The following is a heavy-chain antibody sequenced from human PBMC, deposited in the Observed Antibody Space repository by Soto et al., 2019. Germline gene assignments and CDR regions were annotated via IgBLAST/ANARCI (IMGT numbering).Heavy chain of an antibody. CDR2: IYPGNSET. Sequence: GESLKISCKGSGYSFISFWIGWVRQMPGKGLEWMGIIYPGNSETRYSPSFQGQVTISADKSISTAYLQWNSLKASDTAMYYCARISGQFDYWGQGMLVTVSS. V-gene: IGHV5-51*01. D-gene: IGHD3-10*01. CDR3: ARISGQFDY. CDR1: GYSFISFW. J-gene: IGHJ4*02.